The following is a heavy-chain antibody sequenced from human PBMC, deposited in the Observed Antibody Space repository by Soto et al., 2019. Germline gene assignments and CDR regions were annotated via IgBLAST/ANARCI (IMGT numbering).Heavy chain of an antibody. V-gene: IGHV3-11*06. Sequence: PGGSLRLSCATSGFTFSDYYMSWIRQAPGKGLEFVSYISPKGTYRTYADSVEGRFTISRDNAKNSLYLQVNSLRAEDTAVYYWSRVGGGGLFDLWGQRTLVTVSS. CDR2: ISPKGTYR. D-gene: IGHD2-21*01. CDR1: GFTFSDYY. CDR3: SRVGGGGLFDL. J-gene: IGHJ5*02.